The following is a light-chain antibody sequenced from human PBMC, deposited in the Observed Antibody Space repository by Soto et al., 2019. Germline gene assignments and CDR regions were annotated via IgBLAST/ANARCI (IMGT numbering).Light chain of an antibody. V-gene: IGLV1-40*01. Sequence: QSVLTQPPSVSGAPGQRVTISCTGSSSDIGAGYDVHWYQQLPGTAPKLLIYGNSNRPSGVPVRFSGSKSGTSASRAITGLQVEDAADYYCQSYDSSLSGVVFGGGTKLTVL. CDR3: QSYDSSLSGVV. J-gene: IGLJ2*01. CDR2: GNS. CDR1: SSDIGAGYD.